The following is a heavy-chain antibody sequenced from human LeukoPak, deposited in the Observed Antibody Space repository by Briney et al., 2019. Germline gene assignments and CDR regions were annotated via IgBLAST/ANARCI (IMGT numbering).Heavy chain of an antibody. Sequence: SETLSLTCTVSGGSVGSGTYYWSWIRQSPGKGLEWIGNVYYSGSAYYNPSLKSRVTMSVDTSKNQFSLKLSSVTAADTAVYYCARRPIINNAWYYFDYWGQGTLVTVSS. J-gene: IGHJ4*02. CDR2: VYYSGSA. CDR1: GGSVGSGTYY. CDR3: ARRPIINNAWYYFDY. V-gene: IGHV4-39*07. D-gene: IGHD1/OR15-1a*01.